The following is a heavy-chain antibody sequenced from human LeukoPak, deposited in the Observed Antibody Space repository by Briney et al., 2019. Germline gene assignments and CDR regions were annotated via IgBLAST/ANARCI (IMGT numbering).Heavy chain of an antibody. CDR3: ARGYSSSWYFNWFDP. D-gene: IGHD6-13*01. Sequence: GGSLRLSCTVSGFTVSSNSMSWVRQAPGKGLEWVPFIYSDNTHYSDSVKGRFTISRDNSKNTLYLQTNSLRAEDTAVYYCARGYSSSWYFNWFDPWGQGTLVTVSS. CDR1: GFTVSSNS. V-gene: IGHV3-53*01. J-gene: IGHJ5*02. CDR2: IYSDNT.